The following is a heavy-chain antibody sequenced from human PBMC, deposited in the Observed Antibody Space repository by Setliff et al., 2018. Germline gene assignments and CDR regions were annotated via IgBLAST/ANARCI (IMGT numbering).Heavy chain of an antibody. CDR2: IKSKTDGGTT. Sequence: NAWMSWVRQAPGKGLEWVGRIKSKTDGGTTDYAAPVKGRFTISRDDSKNTLYLQMNSLKTEDTAVYYCTTDPSTTFGGVIGAAFDIWGQGTMVTVSS. CDR1: NAW. CDR3: TTDPSTTFGGVIGAAFDI. J-gene: IGHJ3*02. V-gene: IGHV3-15*01. D-gene: IGHD3-16*01.